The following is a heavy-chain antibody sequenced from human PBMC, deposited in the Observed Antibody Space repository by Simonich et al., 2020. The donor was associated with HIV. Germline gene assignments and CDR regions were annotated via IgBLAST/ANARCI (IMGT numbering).Heavy chain of an antibody. D-gene: IGHD3-10*01. J-gene: IGHJ6*03. CDR2: ISYSAST. V-gene: IGHV4-39*01. Sequence: QLQLQESGPGLVKPSETLSLTCTVSGGSISSSSYYWGWIRQPPGKGLEWIGSISYSASTYYNPPLKGRVTISVATSKNQFSLKLSSVTAADTAVYYCARHLYLGSGSYYPYYYYYYMDVWGKGTTVTVSS. CDR1: GGSISSSSYY. CDR3: ARHLYLGSGSYYPYYYYYYMDV.